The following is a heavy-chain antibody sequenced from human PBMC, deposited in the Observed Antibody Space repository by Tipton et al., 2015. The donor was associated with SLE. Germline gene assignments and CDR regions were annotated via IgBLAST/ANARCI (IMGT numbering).Heavy chain of an antibody. J-gene: IGHJ6*02. D-gene: IGHD3-22*01. Sequence: SLRLSCAASGFTFSDFWMHWVRQAPGKGLEWVAIISYDGSNEYYADSVKGRFTISRDNSKNTLYLQMNSLRAEDTAVYYCARSERGEVDYYDSSAYYYYLMDVWGQGTTVTVSS. CDR3: ARSERGEVDYYDSSAYYYYLMDV. CDR2: ISYDGSNE. V-gene: IGHV3-30*03. CDR1: GFTFSDFW.